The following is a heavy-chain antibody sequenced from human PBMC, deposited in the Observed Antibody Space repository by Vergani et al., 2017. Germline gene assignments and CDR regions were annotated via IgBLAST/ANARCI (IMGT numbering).Heavy chain of an antibody. D-gene: IGHD6-13*01. Sequence: QITLKESGPTLVKPTQTLTLTCTFSGFSLSTSGVGVGWIRQPPGKALEWLALIYWNDDKRYSPSLKSRLTITKDTSKNQVVLTMTNMDPVDTATYYCAHRRLFGSSGYTKKPYNWFDPGGQGSLVTVSS. J-gene: IGHJ5*02. CDR1: GFSLSTSGVG. CDR2: IYWNDDK. CDR3: AHRRLFGSSGYTKKPYNWFDP. V-gene: IGHV2-5*01.